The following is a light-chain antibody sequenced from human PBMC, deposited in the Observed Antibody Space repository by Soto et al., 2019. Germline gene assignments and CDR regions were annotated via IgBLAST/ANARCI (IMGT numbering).Light chain of an antibody. CDR2: AAS. J-gene: IGKJ4*01. V-gene: IGKV1-9*01. CDR1: QDISNY. Sequence: VGDRVTITCRASQDISNYLVLYQQKPGKAPNLLIYAASTLPSGVPSRFSGSGSGTDFTLTISSLQTEDFATYYCQQLNSYPLTFGGGTKVDIK. CDR3: QQLNSYPLT.